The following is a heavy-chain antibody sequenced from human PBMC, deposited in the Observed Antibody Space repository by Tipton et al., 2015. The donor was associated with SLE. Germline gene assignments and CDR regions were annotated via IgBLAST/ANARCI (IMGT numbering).Heavy chain of an antibody. CDR2: IYYTGST. Sequence: TLSLTCTVSGGSISSTSYYWGWIRQPPGKGLEWVGGIYYTGSTYYNASLKSRVTILVDTSKNQFSLKLSSVTAADTAVYYCAWVPAVYYYYMDVWGKGTTVTVSS. V-gene: IGHV4-39*07. J-gene: IGHJ6*03. CDR1: GGSISSTSYY. CDR3: AWVPAVYYYYMDV. D-gene: IGHD2-2*01.